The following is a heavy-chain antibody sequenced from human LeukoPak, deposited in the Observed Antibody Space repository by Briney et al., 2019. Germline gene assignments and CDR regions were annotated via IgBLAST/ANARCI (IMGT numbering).Heavy chain of an antibody. D-gene: IGHD3-16*01. V-gene: IGHV1-18*04. CDR3: AREIPRIMITFGGVIDN. J-gene: IGHJ4*02. CDR1: GYTFTSYG. CDR2: ISAYNGNT. Sequence: EASVKVSCKASGYTFTSYGISWVRQAPGQGLEWMGWISAYNGNTNYAQKLQGRVTMTTDTSTSTVYMELRSLRSDDTAVYYCAREIPRIMITFGGVIDNWGQGTLVTVSS.